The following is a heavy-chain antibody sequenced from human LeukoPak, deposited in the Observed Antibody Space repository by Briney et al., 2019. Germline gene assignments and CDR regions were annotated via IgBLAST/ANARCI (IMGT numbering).Heavy chain of an antibody. J-gene: IGHJ6*03. CDR3: ARVYSSSWGLYYYYYYMDV. CDR2: INWNGGST. Sequence: PGGSLRLSCAASGFTFDDYGMSWVRQAPGKGLEWVSGINWNGGSTGYADSVKGRFTISRDNAKNSLYLQMNSLRAEDTALYYCARVYSSSWGLYYYYYYMDVWGKGTTVTVSS. D-gene: IGHD6-13*01. V-gene: IGHV3-20*04. CDR1: GFTFDDYG.